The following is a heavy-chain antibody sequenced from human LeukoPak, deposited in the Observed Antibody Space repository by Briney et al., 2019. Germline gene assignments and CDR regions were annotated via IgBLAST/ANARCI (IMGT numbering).Heavy chain of an antibody. CDR2: MNPNSGNT. V-gene: IGHV1-8*01. J-gene: IGHJ6*03. CDR1: GYTFTSYD. D-gene: IGHD3-22*01. CDR3: ARGPYYYDSSGYYYFFDAWGPSKPNYYYMDV. Sequence: ASVKVSCQASGYTFTSYDINWVRQATAQGLEWMGWMNPNSGNTGYAQKLQGRVTMTRNTSISTAYMELSSLRPEDTAVYYCARGPYYYDSSGYYYFFDAWGPSKPNYYYMDVWGKGTTVTISS.